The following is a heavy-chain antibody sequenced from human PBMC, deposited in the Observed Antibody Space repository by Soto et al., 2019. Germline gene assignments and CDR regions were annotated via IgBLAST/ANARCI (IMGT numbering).Heavy chain of an antibody. D-gene: IGHD1-26*01. CDR1: GYSFTSYW. CDR3: ARLRRIVGATTGWFDP. Sequence: GESLKISCNGSGYSFTSYWIGWVRQMPGKGLEWMGIIYPGDSDTRYSPSFQGQVTIPADKSISTAYLQWSSLKASDTAMYYCARLRRIVGATTGWFDPWGQGTLVTVSS. V-gene: IGHV5-51*01. J-gene: IGHJ5*02. CDR2: IYPGDSDT.